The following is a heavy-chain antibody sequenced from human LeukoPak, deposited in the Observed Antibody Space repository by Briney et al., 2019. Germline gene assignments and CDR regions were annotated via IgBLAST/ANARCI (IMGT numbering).Heavy chain of an antibody. CDR1: GDSVSSNSAA. V-gene: IGHV6-1*01. J-gene: IGHJ4*02. D-gene: IGHD5-24*01. CDR2: TYYRSKWYN. CDR3: ARLYLPATRFDY. Sequence: SQTLSLTCAISGDSVSSNSAAWNWIRQSPSRGLEWLGRTYYRSKWYNDYAVSVKSRITINPDTSKNQFSLKLTSVTAADTGVYYCARLYLPATRFDYWGQGTLVTVSS.